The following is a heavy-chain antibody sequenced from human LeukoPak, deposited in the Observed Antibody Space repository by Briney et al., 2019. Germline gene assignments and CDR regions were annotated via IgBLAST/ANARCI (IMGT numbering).Heavy chain of an antibody. CDR3: VKGHGILTGYYTRPPFDY. V-gene: IGHV3-21*01. D-gene: IGHD3-9*01. CDR2: ISSSSSYI. J-gene: IGHJ4*02. Sequence: NPGGSLRLSCAASGFTFSSYSMNWVRQAPGKGLEWVSSISSSSSYIYYADSVKGRFTISRDNAKNSLYLQMNSLRAEDTAVYYCVKGHGILTGYYTRPPFDYWGQGTLVTVSS. CDR1: GFTFSSYS.